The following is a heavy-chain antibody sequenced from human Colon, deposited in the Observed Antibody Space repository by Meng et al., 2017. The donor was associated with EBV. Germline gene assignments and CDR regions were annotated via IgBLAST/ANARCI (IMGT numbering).Heavy chain of an antibody. CDR1: GCTSISGDYY. D-gene: IGHD5-18*01. CDR3: ARVGWRQWSFDL. J-gene: IGHJ2*01. CDR2: IYYSGST. Sequence: GRLQTPGPGLVMPSPTRTFTWTVLGCTSISGDYYWSWIRQPPGKGLELIGHIYYSGSTSYNPSLKSRVTISVDTSNNQFSLKLSSVTAADTAVYYCARVGWRQWSFDLWGRGTLVTVSS. V-gene: IGHV4-30-4*01.